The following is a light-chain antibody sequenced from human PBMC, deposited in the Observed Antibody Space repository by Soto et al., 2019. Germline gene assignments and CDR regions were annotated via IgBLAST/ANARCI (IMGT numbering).Light chain of an antibody. CDR1: SSDVGGYNY. Sequence: QSALTQPAYVSGSPGQSITSSCTGTSSDVGGYNYVSWSQQHPGKAPKLMIYEFSHRPSGVSNRFSGSKSGNTASLTISGLQAEYEADYYCSSYTSRTTLIFGTVTKLTVL. CDR2: EFS. V-gene: IGLV2-14*01. CDR3: SSYTSRTTLI. J-gene: IGLJ1*01.